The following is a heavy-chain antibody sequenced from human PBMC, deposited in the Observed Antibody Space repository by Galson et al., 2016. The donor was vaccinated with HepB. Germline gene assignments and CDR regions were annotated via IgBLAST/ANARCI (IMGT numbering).Heavy chain of an antibody. J-gene: IGHJ4*02. CDR3: GRPQFFATDY. CDR1: GYDFVNYW. D-gene: IGHD5-24*01. V-gene: IGHV5-51*01. CDR2: ILPRDSHT. Sequence: QSGAEVKKPGESLKISCKVSGYDFVNYWIGWVRQVPGKGLEWVAIILPRDSHTKYSPSFQGQVTISVDISINTAYLQWSSLKASDTAMYYCGRPQFFATDYWGQGTLVTVSS.